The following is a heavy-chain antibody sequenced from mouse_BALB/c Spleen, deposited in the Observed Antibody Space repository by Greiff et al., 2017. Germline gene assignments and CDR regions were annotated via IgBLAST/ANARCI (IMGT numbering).Heavy chain of an antibody. D-gene: IGHD2-10*02. V-gene: IGHV1-67*01. J-gene: IGHJ3*01. Sequence: QVQLQQSGPELVRPGESVKISCKGSGYTFTDYAMHWVKQSHAKSLEWIGVISIYYDNTNYNQKFKGKATMTVDKSSSTAYMELARLTSEDSAIYYCARKGYGNYEAWFAYWGQGTLVTVSA. CDR2: ISIYYDNT. CDR1: GYTFTDYA. CDR3: ARKGYGNYEAWFAY.